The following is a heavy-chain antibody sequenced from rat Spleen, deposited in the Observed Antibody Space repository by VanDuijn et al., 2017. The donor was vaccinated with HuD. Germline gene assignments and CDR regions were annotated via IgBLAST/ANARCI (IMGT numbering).Heavy chain of an antibody. J-gene: IGHJ2*01. D-gene: IGHD1-11*01. CDR2: ISREGRSS. Sequence: EVQLVESGGGLVQPGGSLKVSCAASGFTFSNYGTHWIRQAPTKGLEWVATISREGRSSYYRDSVKGRFTISRDSAKSTLYLQMDSLRSEDTATFYCARLGTEAIGNWFSYWGQGVMVTVSS. CDR1: GFTFSNYG. V-gene: IGHV5-19*01. CDR3: ARLGTEAIGNWFSY.